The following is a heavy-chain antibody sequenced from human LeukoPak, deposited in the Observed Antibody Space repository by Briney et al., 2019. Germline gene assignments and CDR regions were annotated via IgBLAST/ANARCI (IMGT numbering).Heavy chain of an antibody. CDR2: TRNKAKSYTT. J-gene: IGHJ4*02. CDR3: ARGHYDSSGYTGLDY. D-gene: IGHD3-22*01. Sequence: GGSLRLSCAASGFIFSDHYMDWVRQAPGRGLEWVGRTRNKAKSYTTAYAASVKGRFTISRDDSNNSVYLQMNSLKTEDTAVYYCARGHYDSSGYTGLDYWGQGTLVTVSS. V-gene: IGHV3-72*01. CDR1: GFIFSDHY.